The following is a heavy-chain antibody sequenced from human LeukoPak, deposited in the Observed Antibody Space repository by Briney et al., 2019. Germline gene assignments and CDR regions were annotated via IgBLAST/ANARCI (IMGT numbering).Heavy chain of an antibody. CDR2: ISWNSGSI. V-gene: IGHV3-9*01. D-gene: IGHD2-2*01. CDR3: AREDCSSTSCYFDY. J-gene: IGHJ4*02. Sequence: GRSLRLSCAASGFTFDDYAMHWVRQAPGKGLEWVSGISWNSGSIGYADSVKGRFTISRDNAKNTLYLQMNSLRAEDTAVYYCAREDCSSTSCYFDYWGQGTLVTVSS. CDR1: GFTFDDYA.